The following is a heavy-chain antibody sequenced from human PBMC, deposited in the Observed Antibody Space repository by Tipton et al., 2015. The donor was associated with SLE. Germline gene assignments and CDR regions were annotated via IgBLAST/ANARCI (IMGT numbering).Heavy chain of an antibody. V-gene: IGHV4-59*01. CDR1: GGSISSYY. J-gene: IGHJ2*01. CDR2: IYYSGST. Sequence: TLSLTCTVSGGSISSYYWRWIRQPPGKGLEWIGYIYYSGSTHNNPSLKSRVTISVDTSKNQFSLKLSSVTAADTAVYYCASVTYCGGDCYRSYWYFDLWGRGTLVTVSS. D-gene: IGHD2-21*01. CDR3: ASVTYCGGDCYRSYWYFDL.